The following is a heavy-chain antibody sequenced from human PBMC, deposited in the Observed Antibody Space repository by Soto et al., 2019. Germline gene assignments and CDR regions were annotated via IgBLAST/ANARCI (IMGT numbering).Heavy chain of an antibody. CDR3: TTDDPINKN. CDR2: IKSKPDGGTT. CDR1: GFTFSNAW. Sequence: PGGSLRLSCAASGFTFSNAWMSWVRQAPGKGLEWVGRIKSKPDGGTTDYAAPVKGRFTISRDDSKTTLYLQMNSLKTEDTAVYYCTTDDPINKNWGQGTLVTVSS. V-gene: IGHV3-15*01. J-gene: IGHJ4*02.